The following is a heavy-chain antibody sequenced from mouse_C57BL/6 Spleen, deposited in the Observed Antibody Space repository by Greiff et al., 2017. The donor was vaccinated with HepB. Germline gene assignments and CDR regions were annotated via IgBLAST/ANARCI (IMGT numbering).Heavy chain of an antibody. CDR1: GYTFTDYE. Sequence: VQLQQSGAGLVRPGASVTLSCKASGYTFTDYEMHWVKQTPVHGLEWIGAIDPETGGTAYNQKFKGKAILTADKSSSTAYMELRSLTSEDSAVYYCTRYYSNPYYYAMDYWGQGTSVTVSS. D-gene: IGHD2-5*01. CDR3: TRYYSNPYYYAMDY. J-gene: IGHJ4*01. V-gene: IGHV1-15*01. CDR2: IDPETGGT.